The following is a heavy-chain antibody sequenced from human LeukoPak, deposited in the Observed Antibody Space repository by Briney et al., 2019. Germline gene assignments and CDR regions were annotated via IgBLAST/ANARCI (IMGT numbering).Heavy chain of an antibody. V-gene: IGHV4-4*02. CDR1: GGSVSHSNW. Sequence: SGTLSLTCAVSGGSVSHSNWWTWVRQSPGKGLEWIGEVHPSEGTNYNPSLKSRVTISVDTSKNQFSLKLSSVTAADTAVYYCARGSYDSSGYHVYYFDYWGQGTLVTVSS. CDR3: ARGSYDSSGYHVYYFDY. CDR2: VHPSEGT. J-gene: IGHJ4*02. D-gene: IGHD3-22*01.